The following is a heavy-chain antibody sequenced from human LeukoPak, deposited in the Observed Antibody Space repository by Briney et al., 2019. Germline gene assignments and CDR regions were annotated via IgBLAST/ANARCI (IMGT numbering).Heavy chain of an antibody. J-gene: IGHJ4*02. CDR2: IRNSGTT. D-gene: IGHD3-10*01. CDR1: GGPFSGYF. V-gene: IGHV4-34*01. Sequence: SETLSLTCAVSGGPFSGYFWSWIRQSSGKGLEWIGEIRNSGTTNYNPSLNSRVTISEDTSKNQFYLNLSSVTAADTAVYYCARRYYYNLGSFPFDFWGQGTLVTVSS. CDR3: ARRYYYNLGSFPFDF.